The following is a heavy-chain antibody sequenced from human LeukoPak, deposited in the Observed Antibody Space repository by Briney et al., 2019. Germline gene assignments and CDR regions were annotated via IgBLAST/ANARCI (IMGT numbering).Heavy chain of an antibody. CDR1: GGSFSGYY. D-gene: IGHD4-17*01. CDR3: ASALTTLEYFQH. V-gene: IGHV4-34*01. J-gene: IGHJ1*01. CDR2: INHGGST. Sequence: SETLSLTCAVFGGSFSGYYWSWIRQPPGKGLEWIGRINHGGSTNYNPSLKSRVTISVGTSKNQFSLKLSSVTAADTAVYYCASALTTLEYFQHWGRGTLVTVSS.